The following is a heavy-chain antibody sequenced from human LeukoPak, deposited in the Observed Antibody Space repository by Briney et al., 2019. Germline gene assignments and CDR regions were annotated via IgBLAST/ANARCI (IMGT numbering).Heavy chain of an antibody. V-gene: IGHV1-2*02. CDR1: GYTFTGYY. Sequence: ASVKVSCKASGYTFTGYYMHWVRQAPGQGLEWMGWINPNSGGTNYEQKFQGRVTMTRDTSISTAYMELSRLRSDDTAVYYCARIHGDYYFDYWGQGTLVTVSS. J-gene: IGHJ4*02. CDR2: INPNSGGT. CDR3: ARIHGDYYFDY. D-gene: IGHD4-17*01.